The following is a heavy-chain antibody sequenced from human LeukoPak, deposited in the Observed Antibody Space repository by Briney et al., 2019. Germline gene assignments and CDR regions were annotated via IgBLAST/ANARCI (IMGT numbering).Heavy chain of an antibody. CDR3: VKDNGQGGFDY. V-gene: IGHV3-64D*09. J-gene: IGHJ4*02. CDR1: RFSFSASL. Sequence: GGSLRLSCSASRFSFSASLMFWVRQAPGKGLEYVSAISSNGGSTYHADTVHGRFTISRDNSKNSLYLDMSSLRTEGTAVYYCVKDNGQGGFDYWGQGTLVTVSS. CDR2: ISSNGGST. D-gene: IGHD3-16*01.